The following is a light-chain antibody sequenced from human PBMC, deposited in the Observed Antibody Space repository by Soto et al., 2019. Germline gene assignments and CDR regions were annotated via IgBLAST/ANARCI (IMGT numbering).Light chain of an antibody. CDR1: SSDVGGYEY. J-gene: IGLJ1*01. CDR3: GSYTSSSTYV. V-gene: IGLV2-14*01. Sequence: QSVLTQPASVSGSPGQSIAISCTGTSSDVGGYEYVSWYQQHPDKAPKIMIYDVSNRPSGVSNRFSGSKSGNTASLTISGLQAEDEADYYCGSYTSSSTYVFGTGTKVTVL. CDR2: DVS.